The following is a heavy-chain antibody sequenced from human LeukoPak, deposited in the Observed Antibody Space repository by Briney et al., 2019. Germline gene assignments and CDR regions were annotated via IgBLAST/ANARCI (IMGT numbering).Heavy chain of an antibody. D-gene: IGHD2-21*02. CDR2: INHSGST. CDR1: GGSFSGYY. CDR3: ASNTATVFDY. J-gene: IGHJ4*02. Sequence: SETLSLTCAVYGGSFSGYYWSWIRQPPGKGLEWIGEINHSGSTNYNPSLKSRVTISVGTSKNQFSLKLSSVTAADTAVYYCASNTATVFDYWGQGALVTVSS. V-gene: IGHV4-34*01.